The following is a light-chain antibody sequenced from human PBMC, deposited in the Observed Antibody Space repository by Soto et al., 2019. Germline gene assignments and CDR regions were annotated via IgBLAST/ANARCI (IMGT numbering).Light chain of an antibody. Sequence: NFMLTQPHSVSESPGKTVTICCTRSSGSIASNYVQWYQQRPGSSPSIVIYEDDQRPSGVPDRFSGSIDSSSSSASLTISGLKTEDEADYYCQSYDSDTVIFGGGTKLTVL. CDR1: SGSIASNY. J-gene: IGLJ2*01. CDR3: QSYDSDTVI. V-gene: IGLV6-57*01. CDR2: EDD.